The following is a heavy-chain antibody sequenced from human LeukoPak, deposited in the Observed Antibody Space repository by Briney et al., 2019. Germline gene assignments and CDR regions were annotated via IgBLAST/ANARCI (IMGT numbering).Heavy chain of an antibody. Sequence: ASVKVSCKVSGYTLTELSMHWVRQAPGKGLEWMGGFDPEDGETIYAQKFQGRVTMTEDTSTDTAYMELSSLRSEDTAVYYCATDSTVPSIAAAGTYYYGMDVWGQGTTVTVS. CDR3: ATDSTVPSIAAAGTYYYGMDV. J-gene: IGHJ6*02. CDR1: GYTLTELS. V-gene: IGHV1-24*01. CDR2: FDPEDGET. D-gene: IGHD6-13*01.